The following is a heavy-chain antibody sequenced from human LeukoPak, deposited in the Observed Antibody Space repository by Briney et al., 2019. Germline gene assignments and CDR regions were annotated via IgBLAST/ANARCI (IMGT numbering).Heavy chain of an antibody. CDR3: ARFLTPGYFDY. D-gene: IGHD4-23*01. CDR2: INPSGGST. Sequence: ASVKVSCKASGYTXTSYYVHWVRQAPGQRLEWMGGINPSGGSTSYAQKFQDRVTMTRDMSTRTLYMELSSLRSEDTAVYYCARFLTPGYFDYWGLGTLVTVSS. CDR1: GYTXTSYY. V-gene: IGHV1-46*01. J-gene: IGHJ4*02.